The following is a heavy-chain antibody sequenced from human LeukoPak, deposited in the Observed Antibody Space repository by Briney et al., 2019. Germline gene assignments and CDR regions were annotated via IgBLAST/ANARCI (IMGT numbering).Heavy chain of an antibody. Sequence: GESLKISCKGSGYLFATYWIKWVRQVPGQGLEWMGIIYPGDSDTTYSPSFQGQVTMSVDKSINTAYLQWTSLKASDTAMYFCTRPRDYNDHWGQGTLVTVSS. CDR1: GYLFATYW. J-gene: IGHJ5*02. D-gene: IGHD4-11*01. CDR3: TRPRDYNDH. V-gene: IGHV5-51*01. CDR2: IYPGDSDT.